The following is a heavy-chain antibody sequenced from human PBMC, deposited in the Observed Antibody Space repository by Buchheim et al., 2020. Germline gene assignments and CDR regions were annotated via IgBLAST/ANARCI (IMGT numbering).Heavy chain of an antibody. CDR2: IYYIGST. V-gene: IGHV4-39*01. D-gene: IGHD2-21*02. J-gene: IGHJ4*02. CDR3: ARVVVVVTPFFDY. Sequence: QLQLQESGPGLVKPSETLSLTCTVSGGSISSSSYYWGWIRQPPGKGLEWIGCIYYIGSTYYNPSLKSRVTISVYTSKNQFSLKLSAVTAADTAVYYCARVVVVVTPFFDYWGQGTL. CDR1: GGSISSSSYY.